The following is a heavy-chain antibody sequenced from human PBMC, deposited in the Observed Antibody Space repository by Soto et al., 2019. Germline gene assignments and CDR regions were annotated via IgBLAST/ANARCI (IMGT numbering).Heavy chain of an antibody. J-gene: IGHJ4*02. CDR1: GFTFSSYA. D-gene: IGHD3-22*01. V-gene: IGHV3-30-3*01. CDR2: ISYDGSNK. Sequence: PGGSLSLSCAASGFTFSSYAMHWVRQAPGKGLEWVAVISYDGSNKYYADSVKGRFTISRDNSKNTLYLQMNSLRAEDTAVYYCARDRTPPYYYDSSGYYLFGSGYFDYWGQGTLVTVSS. CDR3: ARDRTPPYYYDSSGYYLFGSGYFDY.